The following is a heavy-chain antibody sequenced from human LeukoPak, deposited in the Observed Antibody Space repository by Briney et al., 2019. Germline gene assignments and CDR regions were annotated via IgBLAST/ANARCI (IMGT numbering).Heavy chain of an antibody. CDR3: ARRGVQLQRISWFDP. CDR1: GFTFSDYY. D-gene: IGHD1-1*01. J-gene: IGHJ5*02. CDR2: ISSSGNTI. V-gene: IGHV3-11*01. Sequence: GGSLRLSCAASGFTFSDYYMSWIRQAPGKGLEWVSYISSSGNTIYYADSVKGRFTISRDNAKNSLYLQMNSLRAEDTAVYYCARRGVQLQRISWFDPWGQGTLVTVSP.